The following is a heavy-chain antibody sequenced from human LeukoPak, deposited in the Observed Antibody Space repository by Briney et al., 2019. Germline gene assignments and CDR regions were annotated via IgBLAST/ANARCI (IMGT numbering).Heavy chain of an antibody. CDR2: IYYSGST. CDR3: ARDLTIFGVDTTGAFDI. J-gene: IGHJ3*02. CDR1: GDSISSGNYY. Sequence: SETLSLTCTVSGDSISSGNYYWTWIRQPPGKGLEWIGYIYYSGSTYYNPSLKSRVTISVDTSKNQFSLKLSSVTAADTAVYYCARDLTIFGVDTTGAFDIWGQGTMVTVSS. D-gene: IGHD3-3*01. V-gene: IGHV4-30-4*08.